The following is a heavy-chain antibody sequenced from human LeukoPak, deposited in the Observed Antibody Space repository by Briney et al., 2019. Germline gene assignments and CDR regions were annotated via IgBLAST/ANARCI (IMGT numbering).Heavy chain of an antibody. V-gene: IGHV1-8*01. CDR1: GYTFTSYD. Sequence: ASVKVSCKASGYTFTSYDINWVRQATGQGLEWMGWMNPNSGNTGYAQKFQGRVTMTRNTSISTAYMELSSLRSEDTAVYYCARSSGGVTQAGFDYWGRGPLVTVSS. CDR2: MNPNSGNT. D-gene: IGHD3-16*01. J-gene: IGHJ4*02. CDR3: ARSSGGVTQAGFDY.